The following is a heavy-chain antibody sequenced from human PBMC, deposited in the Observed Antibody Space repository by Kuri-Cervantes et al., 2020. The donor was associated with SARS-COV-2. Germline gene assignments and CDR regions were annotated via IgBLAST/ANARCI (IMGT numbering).Heavy chain of an antibody. V-gene: IGHV3-15*01. Sequence: GESLKISCAVSGFTFSSYGMHWVRQAPGKGLEWIAYIKSKTDGGTTAYAAPVKGRFTISRDDSKNTLYLQMTSLKTEDTAVYYCRGGYDYWGQGVLVTVSS. CDR3: RGGYDY. CDR1: GFTFSSYG. D-gene: IGHD5-12*01. J-gene: IGHJ4*02. CDR2: IKSKTDGGTT.